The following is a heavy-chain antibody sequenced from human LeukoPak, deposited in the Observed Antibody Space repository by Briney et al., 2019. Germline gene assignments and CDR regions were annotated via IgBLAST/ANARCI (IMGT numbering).Heavy chain of an antibody. CDR1: GFTFSNSA. CDR3: AKDYEPLVGVHRWGDWFDP. V-gene: IGHV3-23*01. D-gene: IGHD1-26*01. J-gene: IGHJ5*02. CDR2: ISGSGGST. Sequence: GGSLRLSCAASGFTFSNSALSWVRQAPGKGLEWVSDISGSGGSTYYADSVKGRFTISRDNSKNTLYLQMNSLRAEDTAVYYCAKDYEPLVGVHRWGDWFDPWGQGTLVTVSS.